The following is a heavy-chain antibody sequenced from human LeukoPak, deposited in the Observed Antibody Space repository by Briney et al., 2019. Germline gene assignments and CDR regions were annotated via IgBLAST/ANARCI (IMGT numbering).Heavy chain of an antibody. D-gene: IGHD3-16*01. CDR2: IYSGGST. J-gene: IGHJ4*02. Sequence: GGSLRLSCAASGFTVSSNYMSWVRQAPGKGLEWVSVIYSGGSTYYADSVKGRFTISRDNAKNSLYLQMDSLRVEDTAVYYCARDPPSRGTRYFDYWGQGTLVTVSS. V-gene: IGHV3-66*01. CDR3: ARDPPSRGTRYFDY. CDR1: GFTVSSNY.